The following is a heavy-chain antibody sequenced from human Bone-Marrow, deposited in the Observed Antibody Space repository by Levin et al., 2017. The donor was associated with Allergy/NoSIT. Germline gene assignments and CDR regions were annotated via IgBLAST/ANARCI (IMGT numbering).Heavy chain of an antibody. J-gene: IGHJ6*02. D-gene: IGHD3/OR15-3a*01. V-gene: IGHV4-31*03. CDR2: IYYSGST. CDR3: ARDRGGYDFWSTSGYYYYGMDV. Sequence: SSETLSLTCTVSGGSISSGGYYWSWIRQHPGKGLEWIGYIYYSGSTYYNPSLKSRVTISVDTSKNQFSLKLSSVTAADTAVYYCARDRGGYDFWSTSGYYYYGMDVWGQGTTVTVSS. CDR1: GGSISSGGYY.